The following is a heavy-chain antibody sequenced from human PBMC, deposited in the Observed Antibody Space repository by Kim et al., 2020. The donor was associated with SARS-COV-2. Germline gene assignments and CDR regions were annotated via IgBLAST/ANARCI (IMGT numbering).Heavy chain of an antibody. CDR2: IDPSDSYT. V-gene: IGHV5-10-1*01. CDR1: GYSFTSYW. D-gene: IGHD6-6*01. J-gene: IGHJ4*02. Sequence: GESLKISCKGSGYSFTSYWISWVRQMPGKGLEWMGRIDPSDSYTNYSPSFQGHVTISADKSISTAYLQWSSLKASDTAMYYCARRLSKASPIDYWGQGTLVTVSS. CDR3: ARRLSKASPIDY.